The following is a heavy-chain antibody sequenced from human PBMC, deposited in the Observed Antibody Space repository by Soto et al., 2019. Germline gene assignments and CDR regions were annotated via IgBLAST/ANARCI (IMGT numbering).Heavy chain of an antibody. J-gene: IGHJ4*02. V-gene: IGHV4-59*08. D-gene: IGHD3-10*01. CDR1: GGSFISYY. CDR3: ARLRGFYFDY. Sequence: SETLSLTCTVSGGSFISYYWTWIRQPPGKGLEWIGNIYNTGGTNYNPSLKGRVTISADTSKNQFSLKLSSVTAADTAVYYCARLRGFYFDYWGQGTLVTVSS. CDR2: IYNTGGT.